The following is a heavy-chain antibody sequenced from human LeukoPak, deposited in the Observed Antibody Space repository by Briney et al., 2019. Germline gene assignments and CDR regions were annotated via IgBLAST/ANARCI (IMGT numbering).Heavy chain of an antibody. J-gene: IGHJ4*02. V-gene: IGHV1-2*02. CDR2: IKPNSGGT. Sequence: ASVKVSCKASGNTFTRYHMHWVRQAPGQGLEWMGWIKPNSGGTNYAQKFQGRVTMTRDTSISTAYMELSRLRSDDTAVYYCARGVGSYEYFDYWGQGTLVTVSS. D-gene: IGHD3-22*01. CDR1: GNTFTRYH. CDR3: ARGVGSYEYFDY.